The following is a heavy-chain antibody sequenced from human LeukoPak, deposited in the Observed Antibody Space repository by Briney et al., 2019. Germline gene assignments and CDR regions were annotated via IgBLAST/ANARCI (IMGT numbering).Heavy chain of an antibody. J-gene: IGHJ4*02. D-gene: IGHD1-14*01. CDR1: GFIFNNYW. CDR2: IKQDGSEK. V-gene: IGHV3-7*01. Sequence: GGSLRLSCAASGFIFNNYWMSWVRQAPGKGQEWVANIKQDGSEKYYVDSVKGRFTISRDNAKNSLYLQMNSLRAEDTAVYYCARAHRSRAFDYWGQGTLVTVSS. CDR3: ARAHRSRAFDY.